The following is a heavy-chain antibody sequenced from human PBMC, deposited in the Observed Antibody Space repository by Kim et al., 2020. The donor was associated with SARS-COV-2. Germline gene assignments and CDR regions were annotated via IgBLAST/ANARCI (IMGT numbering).Heavy chain of an antibody. J-gene: IGHJ5*02. CDR3: ARGSFQQGFDP. Sequence: GGSLRLSCEASGLTFSSYWMNWVRQGPGKGLVWVSRIKSDGRDTHYADSVKGRFTISRDNAKNKLHLQLNSLGVEDTAIYYCARGSFQQGFDPWGQGTLVTVSS. CDR2: IKSDGRDT. CDR1: GLTFSSYW. V-gene: IGHV3-74*01. D-gene: IGHD6-13*01.